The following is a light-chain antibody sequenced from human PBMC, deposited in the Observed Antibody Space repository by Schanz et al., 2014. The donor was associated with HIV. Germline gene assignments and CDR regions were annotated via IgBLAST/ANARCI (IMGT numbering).Light chain of an antibody. J-gene: IGKJ2*01. CDR1: QSVSSH. Sequence: EIVLTQSPAILSLSPGDRATLSCRASQSVSSHLAWYQQKPNQAPRLLIFGASNRATGIPARFSGSGSGTDFTLTISSLEPEDFAVYYCQQRSNWLYTFGQGTKLEIK. CDR3: QQRSNWLYT. V-gene: IGKV3-11*01. CDR2: GAS.